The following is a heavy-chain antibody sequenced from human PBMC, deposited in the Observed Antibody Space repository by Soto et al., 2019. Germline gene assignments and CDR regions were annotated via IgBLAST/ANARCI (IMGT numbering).Heavy chain of an antibody. Sequence: EVLLVESGGGLVQPGGSLKLSCAASGFVFKDSSIHWVRQASGKGLEWVGRNRDRAFSYATAYAASVKGRFTISRDDSTNTAYLQMNSLKTEDTAIYYCTRLISAAQDYWGKGTLVTVSS. CDR2: NRDRAFSYAT. J-gene: IGHJ4*02. V-gene: IGHV3-73*01. D-gene: IGHD3-10*01. CDR1: GFVFKDSS. CDR3: TRLISAAQDY.